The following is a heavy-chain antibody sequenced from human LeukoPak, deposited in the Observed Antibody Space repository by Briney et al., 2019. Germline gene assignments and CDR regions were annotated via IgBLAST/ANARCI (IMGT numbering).Heavy chain of an antibody. CDR2: IYTRGST. J-gene: IGHJ2*01. V-gene: IGHV4-61*02. CDR1: GGSISSGSYY. CDR3: ARDRGADWYFDL. D-gene: IGHD3-10*01. Sequence: RPSQTLSLTCTVSGGSISSGSYYWSWIRQPAGKGLEWIGRIYTRGSTNYNPSLKSRVTISVDTSKNQFSLKLSSVTAADTAVYYCARDRGADWYFDLWGRGTLVTVSS.